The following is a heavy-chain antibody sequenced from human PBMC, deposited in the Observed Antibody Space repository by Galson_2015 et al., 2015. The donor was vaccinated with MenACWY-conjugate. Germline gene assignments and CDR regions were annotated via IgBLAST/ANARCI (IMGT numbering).Heavy chain of an antibody. CDR3: ARDGGYYDSSGYFDLDS. CDR1: GYTFTSYG. J-gene: IGHJ4*02. CDR2: ISAYNGNT. V-gene: IGHV1-18*04. Sequence: SVKVSCKASGYTFTSYGISWVRQAPGQGLEWMGWISAYNGNTNYAQKLQGRVTMTTDTSTSTAYMELRSLRSDDTAVYYCARDGGYYDSSGYFDLDSWAKGTLVTVSP. D-gene: IGHD3-22*01.